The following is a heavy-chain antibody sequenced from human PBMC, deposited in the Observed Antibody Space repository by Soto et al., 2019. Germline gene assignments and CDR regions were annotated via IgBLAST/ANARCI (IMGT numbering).Heavy chain of an antibody. Sequence: QLQLQESGSGLVKPSQTLSLTCAVSGGSISSGGYSWSWIRQPPGKGLEWIGYIYHSGSTYYNPSLKGRVTISVDRSKNQFSLKLSSVTAADTAVYYCASRYAQDYYYYYGMDVWGQGTTVTVSS. CDR3: ASRYAQDYYYYYGMDV. D-gene: IGHD2-2*01. J-gene: IGHJ6*02. V-gene: IGHV4-30-2*01. CDR1: GGSISSGGYS. CDR2: IYHSGST.